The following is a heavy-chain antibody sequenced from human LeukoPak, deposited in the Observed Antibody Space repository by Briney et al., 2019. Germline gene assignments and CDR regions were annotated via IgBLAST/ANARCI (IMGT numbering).Heavy chain of an antibody. D-gene: IGHD3-10*01. CDR3: ARDRGPNTFDY. J-gene: IGHJ4*02. CDR1: AFSFSSSW. V-gene: IGHV3-7*01. CDR2: INQGGSEE. Sequence: PGGSLRLSCVASAFSFSSSWMIWVRQAPGKGLEWVASINQGGSEEYYVDSVKGRFTIARDNAKNSVFLQMNSLRDEDTAVYFCARDRGPNTFDYWGQGTLVTVSS.